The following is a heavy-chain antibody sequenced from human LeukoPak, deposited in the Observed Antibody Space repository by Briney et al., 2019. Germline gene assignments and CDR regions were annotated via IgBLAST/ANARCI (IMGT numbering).Heavy chain of an antibody. J-gene: IGHJ4*02. Sequence: GVSLRLSCAASGFTFSNYWMSWVRQAPGKGLEWVASIKQDGSEKYYVDSVKGRFTISRDNAKNSLYLQMNSLRAEDTAVYYCARSGGGRWGQGTLVTVSS. CDR1: GFTFSNYW. CDR2: IKQDGSEK. D-gene: IGHD3-16*01. CDR3: ARSGGGR. V-gene: IGHV3-7*01.